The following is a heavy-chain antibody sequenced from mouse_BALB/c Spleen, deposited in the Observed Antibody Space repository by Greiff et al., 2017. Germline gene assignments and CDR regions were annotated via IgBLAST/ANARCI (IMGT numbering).Heavy chain of an antibody. D-gene: IGHD2-13*01. CDR2: INPSTGYT. V-gene: IGHV1-7*01. J-gene: IGHJ4*01. CDR3: ADDSYAMDY. CDR1: GYTFTSYW. Sequence: VQLQQSGAELAKPGASVKMSCKASGYTFTSYWMHWVKQRPGQGLEWIGYINPSTGYTEYNQKFKDKATLTADKSSSTAYMQLSSLTSEDSAVYYCADDSYAMDYWGQGTSVTVSS.